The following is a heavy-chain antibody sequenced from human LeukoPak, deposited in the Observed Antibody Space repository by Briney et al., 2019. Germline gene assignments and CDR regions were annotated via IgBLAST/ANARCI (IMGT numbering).Heavy chain of an antibody. CDR1: GYTFTSYG. CDR3: ATAPDYYDSSGYPSYYFDY. V-gene: IGHV1-18*01. CDR2: ISAYNGST. D-gene: IGHD3-22*01. Sequence: ASVKVSCKASGYTFTSYGISWVRQAPGQGLEWMGWISAYNGSTSYAQKLQGRVTMTTDTSTSTAYMELRSLRSDDTAVYYCATAPDYYDSSGYPSYYFDYWGQGTLVTVSS. J-gene: IGHJ4*02.